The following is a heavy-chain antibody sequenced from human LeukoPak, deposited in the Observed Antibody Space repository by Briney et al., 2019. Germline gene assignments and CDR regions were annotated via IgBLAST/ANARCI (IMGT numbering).Heavy chain of an antibody. CDR1: GDSVSSNSAS. CDR3: ARDPNSSYEWGPFDP. J-gene: IGHJ5*02. V-gene: IGHV6-1*01. D-gene: IGHD1-26*01. CDR2: TYYRSKWNS. Sequence: SPTLSLTFAISGDSVSSNSASWNWLRQSPSRGLEWLGSTYYRSKWNSDYAESVKSRITINPDTSKNQFSLHLNSVTPEDTAVYYCARDPNSSYEWGPFDPWGQGILVTVSS.